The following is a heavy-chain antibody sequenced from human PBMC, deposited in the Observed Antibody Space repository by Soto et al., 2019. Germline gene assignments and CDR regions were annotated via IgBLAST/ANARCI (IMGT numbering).Heavy chain of an antibody. D-gene: IGHD3-3*01. J-gene: IGHJ3*02. CDR1: GYPVTAYY. CDR3: ARGGGVGVAGSAAFDM. V-gene: IGHV1-2*02. CDR2: INPATGAA. Sequence: QLHLVQSGAVVKKPGASVTVSCSASGYPVTAYYMHWVRQAPGRGLEWMGGINPATGAAKYTQTLQGRVTMTRDTSPRTVFMELSGLTSEDTAVFYWARGGGVGVAGSAAFDMWGQGTLVTVSS.